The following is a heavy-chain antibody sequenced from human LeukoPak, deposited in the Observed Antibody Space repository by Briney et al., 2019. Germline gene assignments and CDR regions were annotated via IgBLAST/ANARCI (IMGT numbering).Heavy chain of an antibody. D-gene: IGHD1-1*01. V-gene: IGHV3-74*01. CDR1: GFTFSSYW. CDR3: ARGTTGQRYYFDY. J-gene: IGHJ4*02. Sequence: PGGSLRLSCAASGFTFSSYWMHWVRQAPGRGLVWVSRLNSDGSSTYFADSVKGRFTISRDNAKNTLYLQMNSLRAEDTAVYYRARGTTGQRYYFDYWGQGTLVTVSS. CDR2: LNSDGSST.